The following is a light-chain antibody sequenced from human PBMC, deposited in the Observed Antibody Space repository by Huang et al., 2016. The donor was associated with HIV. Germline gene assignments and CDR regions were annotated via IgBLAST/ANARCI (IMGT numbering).Light chain of an antibody. CDR2: GTS. Sequence: EIVMPQSPATLSVSPGERATLSCRASQSVSRNLAWHQQKPGQAPRRLIYGTSTRSTGIPARFSGSGSGTEFTLTISSLQSEDFAVYYCQQYNNWPYTFGQGTKLEIK. V-gene: IGKV3-15*01. CDR1: QSVSRN. J-gene: IGKJ2*01. CDR3: QQYNNWPYT.